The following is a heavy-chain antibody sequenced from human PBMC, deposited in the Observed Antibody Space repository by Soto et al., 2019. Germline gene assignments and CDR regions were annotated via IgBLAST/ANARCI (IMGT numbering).Heavy chain of an antibody. J-gene: IGHJ6*02. CDR2: IYNNGIT. CDR1: GGSISGGRYY. Sequence: QVPLQESGPGLVKPSQTLSLTCNVSGGSISGGRYYWNWIRQHPGKGLEWIGNIYNNGITYYNPSLKSRAIISEDTSKNQFSLRLSSVTAADTAVYYCTRDRGVGMDVWGQGTTVTVSS. CDR3: TRDRGVGMDV. D-gene: IGHD2-8*01. V-gene: IGHV4-31*03.